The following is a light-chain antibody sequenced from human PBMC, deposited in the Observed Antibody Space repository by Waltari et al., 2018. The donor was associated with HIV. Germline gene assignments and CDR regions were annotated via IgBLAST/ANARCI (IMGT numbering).Light chain of an antibody. J-gene: IGLJ3*02. CDR2: DNN. Sequence: QSVLTQPPSVSGAPGPRVPIPCTGISPNIWAGYYVPSHHLLPGTAPKLAINDNNNRHSGVPDRFSGSKSGTSASLAITGLRAEDGGDYYCQSYDNGLSNSKVFGGGTKLTVL. V-gene: IGLV1-40*01. CDR3: QSYDNGLSNSKV. CDR1: SPNIWAGYY.